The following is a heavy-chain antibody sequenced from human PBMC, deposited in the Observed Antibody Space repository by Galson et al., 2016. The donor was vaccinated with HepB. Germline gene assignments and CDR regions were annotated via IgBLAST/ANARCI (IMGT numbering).Heavy chain of an antibody. Sequence: SVKVSCKASGYTFTSYYLHWVRQAPGQGLEWMGLINPSGGTTSYAQKFQGRVTMTRDTSTSTAYMALSNLRFEDTAVYYCARVGQGVPEHYYGMDVWGQGTTVTVS. CDR1: GYTFTSYY. CDR2: INPSGGTT. CDR3: ARVGQGVPEHYYGMDV. D-gene: IGHD1-14*01. V-gene: IGHV1-46*01. J-gene: IGHJ6*02.